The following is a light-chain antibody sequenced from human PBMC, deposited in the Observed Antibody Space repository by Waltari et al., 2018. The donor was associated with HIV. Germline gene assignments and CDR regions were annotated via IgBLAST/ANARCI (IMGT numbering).Light chain of an antibody. CDR2: LGS. J-gene: IGKJ5*01. Sequence: DIVMTQSPVSLPVTPGEPASISCRASQSLLHSNGYNYLDWYVQKAGQSPQLVIYLGSNRASGVPDRISGSGSGTDFTLRISRVEAEDVGVYYCMEALQTPITFGQGTRLEIK. V-gene: IGKV2-28*01. CDR1: QSLLHSNGYNY. CDR3: MEALQTPIT.